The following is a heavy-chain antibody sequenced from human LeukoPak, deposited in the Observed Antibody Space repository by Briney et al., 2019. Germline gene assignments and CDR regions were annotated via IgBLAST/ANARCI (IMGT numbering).Heavy chain of an antibody. CDR1: GFTFSAYA. D-gene: IGHD1-26*01. CDR2: FSNDGRNK. V-gene: IGHV3-30*04. J-gene: IGHJ4*02. CDR3: ARSSILGSTWARLDY. Sequence: GGSLRLSCAVSGFTFSAYAIYWFRQAPGKGLEWVSVFSNDGRNKWYADSVKGRFTISRDNSRNTLFLQMNSLGPDDTAVYYCARSSILGSTWARLDYWGQGTLVTVSS.